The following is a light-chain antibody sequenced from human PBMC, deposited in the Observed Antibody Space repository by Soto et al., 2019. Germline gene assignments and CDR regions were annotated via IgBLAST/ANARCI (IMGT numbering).Light chain of an antibody. V-gene: IGKV3-20*01. CDR1: HSVSSSY. Sequence: EIVLTQSPGTLSLSPGERATLSCRASHSVSSSYLAWYQQKPGQAPRLLIYGASSRATGIPDRFSGSGSGRDFTLTTSSLEPEDFAVYYCEQYGSSPPITFGQGTRLEI. CDR2: GAS. J-gene: IGKJ5*01. CDR3: EQYGSSPPIT.